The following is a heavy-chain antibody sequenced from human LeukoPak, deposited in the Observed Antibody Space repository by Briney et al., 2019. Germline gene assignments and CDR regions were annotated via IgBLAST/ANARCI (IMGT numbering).Heavy chain of an antibody. V-gene: IGHV4-34*01. D-gene: IGHD3-3*01. Sequence: SETLSLTCTVSGGSISSYYWSWIRQPPGKGLEWIAEIKHSGSTNYNPSLKSRVTISVDTSKNQFSLNLSSVTAADTAVYYCARGQSANYDFWSGYRRYVDYYMDVWGKGTTVTVSS. CDR2: IKHSGST. J-gene: IGHJ6*03. CDR1: GGSISSYY. CDR3: ARGQSANYDFWSGYRRYVDYYMDV.